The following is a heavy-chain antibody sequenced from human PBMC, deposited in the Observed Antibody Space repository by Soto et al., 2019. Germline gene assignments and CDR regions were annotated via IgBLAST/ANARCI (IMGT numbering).Heavy chain of an antibody. V-gene: IGHV3-7*05. CDR2: IKQDATEK. CDR1: GFIFNKFW. J-gene: IGHJ4*02. CDR3: VRALPLY. Sequence: GESLKISCAASGFIFNKFWMSWVRQAPGKGLEWVANIKQDATEKYYVDSVKGRFTISRGNAKNSVFLQMNSLTVDDTAVYYCVRALPLYWGPGSLVIVSS.